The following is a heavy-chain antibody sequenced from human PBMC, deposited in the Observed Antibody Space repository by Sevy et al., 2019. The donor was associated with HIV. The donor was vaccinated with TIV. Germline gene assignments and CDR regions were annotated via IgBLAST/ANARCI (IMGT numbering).Heavy chain of an antibody. J-gene: IGHJ1*01. Sequence: GGSLRLSCAASGFTFSNVWMSWVRQAPGKGLEWVGHFKSKSDGGTTEYAAPVRDRFTISRDDSKNTLYLQMNSLKTEDTAVYYCTTGGSLFQHWGQGTLVTVSS. CDR3: TTGGSLFQH. D-gene: IGHD3-16*01. CDR1: GFTFSNVW. CDR2: FKSKSDGGTT. V-gene: IGHV3-15*01.